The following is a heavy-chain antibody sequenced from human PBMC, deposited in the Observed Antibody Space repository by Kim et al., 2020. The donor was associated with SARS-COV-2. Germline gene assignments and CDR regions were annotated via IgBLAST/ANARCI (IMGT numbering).Heavy chain of an antibody. J-gene: IGHJ4*02. V-gene: IGHV3-23*01. CDR3: AKVASAAGTDY. D-gene: IGHD6-13*01. Sequence: YEDSVKGRLTIAGDNSKNTLYLQMNSLRVEDTAVYYCAKVASAAGTDYWGQGTLVTVSS.